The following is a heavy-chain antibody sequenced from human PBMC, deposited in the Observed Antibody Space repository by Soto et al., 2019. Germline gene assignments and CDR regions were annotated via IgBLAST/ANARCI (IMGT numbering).Heavy chain of an antibody. V-gene: IGHV3-9*01. CDR3: AKDGYYGSGIYYYYYMDV. CDR1: GFTFDDYA. CDR2: ISWNSGSI. D-gene: IGHD3-10*01. Sequence: EVQLVESGEGLVQPGRSLRLSCAASGFTFDDYAMHWVRQAPGKGLEWVSGISWNSGSIGYADSVKGRFTISRDNAKNSLYLQMNSLRAEDTALYYCAKDGYYGSGIYYYYYMDVWGKGTTVTVSS. J-gene: IGHJ6*03.